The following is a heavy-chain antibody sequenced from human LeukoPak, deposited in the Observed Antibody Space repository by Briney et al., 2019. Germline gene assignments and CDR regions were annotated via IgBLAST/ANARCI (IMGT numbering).Heavy chain of an antibody. J-gene: IGHJ4*02. CDR3: ARDLPVVRGAIGRFDY. D-gene: IGHD3-10*01. CDR2: IKQDGSEK. Sequence: GGSLRLSCAASGFTFSSYWMSWVRQAPGKGLDWVANIKQDGSEKHYVDSVKGRFTISRDNAKNSLYLQMNSLRAEDTAVYYCARDLPVVRGAIGRFDYWSQGTLVTVSS. CDR1: GFTFSSYW. V-gene: IGHV3-7*04.